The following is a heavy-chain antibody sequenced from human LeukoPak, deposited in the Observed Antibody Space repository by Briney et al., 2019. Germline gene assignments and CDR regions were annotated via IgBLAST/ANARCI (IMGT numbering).Heavy chain of an antibody. CDR2: ISSSSTYI. D-gene: IGHD3-3*01. V-gene: IGHV3-21*01. CDR3: ARTYDFGRGPPGDAFDN. CDR1: GFTFSSYN. J-gene: IGHJ3*02. Sequence: GGSLRLSCAASGFTFSSYNMNWARQAPGKGLEWVSSISSSSTYIYYADSVKGRFTISRDNAKNSLYLQMNSLRADDTAVYYCARTYDFGRGPPGDAFDNWGPGTLVTVSS.